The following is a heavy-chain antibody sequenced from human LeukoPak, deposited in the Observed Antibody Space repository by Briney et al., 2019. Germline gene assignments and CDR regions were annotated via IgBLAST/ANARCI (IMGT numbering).Heavy chain of an antibody. CDR2: IYTGGET. J-gene: IGHJ6*02. D-gene: IGHD2-2*01. CDR1: GLTFSNNY. CDR3: AMPYCSTTSCFGEYFYYYAMDV. Sequence: GGSLRLSCAVSGLTFSNNYMIWVRQAPGKGLEWVSVIYTGGETYYADSVKGRFTISRDNSRNTLYLEMNSLRAEDTAVYYCAMPYCSTTSCFGEYFYYYAMDVWGQGTTVTVSS. V-gene: IGHV3-53*01.